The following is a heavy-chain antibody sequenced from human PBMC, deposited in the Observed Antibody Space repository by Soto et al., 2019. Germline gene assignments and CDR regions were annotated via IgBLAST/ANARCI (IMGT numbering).Heavy chain of an antibody. CDR3: ARGSSIAAESVLPYYYYGMDV. CDR2: IIPIFGTA. J-gene: IGHJ6*02. CDR1: GGTFSSYA. D-gene: IGHD6-6*01. Sequence: QVQLVQSGAEVKKPGSSVKVSCKASGGTFSSYAISWVRQAPGQGLEWMGGIIPIFGTANYAQKFQGRVTITADESTSTAYMGVSSLRSEDTAVYYCARGSSIAAESVLPYYYYGMDVWGQGTTVTVSS. V-gene: IGHV1-69*01.